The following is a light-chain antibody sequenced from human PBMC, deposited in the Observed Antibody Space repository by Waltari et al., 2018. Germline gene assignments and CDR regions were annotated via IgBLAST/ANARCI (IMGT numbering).Light chain of an antibody. Sequence: HSALTQPASVSGSPGQSITISCTGTSRDIGAYNYVSWYQQHPVKAPNLIIFDVNNRPSGVSSRFSGSKSGNTASLTISGLQAEDEADFYCCSFTSTSSWVFGGGTKLTVL. V-gene: IGLV2-14*03. J-gene: IGLJ3*02. CDR1: SRDIGAYNY. CDR3: CSFTSTSSWV. CDR2: DVN.